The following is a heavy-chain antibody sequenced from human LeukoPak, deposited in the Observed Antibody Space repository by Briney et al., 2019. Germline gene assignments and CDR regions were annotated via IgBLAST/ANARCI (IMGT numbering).Heavy chain of an antibody. V-gene: IGHV1-69*13. Sequence: GASVKVSCKASGGTFSSYAISWVRQAPGQGLQWMGGIIPIFGTANYAQKFQGRVTITADESTSTAYMELSSLRSEDTAVYYCARESFQRDGYFDYWGQGTLVTVSS. CDR2: IIPIFGTA. J-gene: IGHJ4*02. CDR3: ARESFQRDGYFDY. D-gene: IGHD5-24*01. CDR1: GGTFSSYA.